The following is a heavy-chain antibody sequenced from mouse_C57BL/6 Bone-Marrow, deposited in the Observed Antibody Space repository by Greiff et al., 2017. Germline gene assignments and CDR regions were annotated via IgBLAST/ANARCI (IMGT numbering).Heavy chain of an antibody. Sequence: QVQLQQSGAELVRPGTSVKVSCKASGYAFTNYLIEWVKQRPGQGLEWIGVINPGSGGTNYNEKFKGKATLTVDTSSSTAYMQLSSLTSEDSAVYYCARNYDVGFAYWGQGTLVTVSA. V-gene: IGHV1-54*01. CDR3: ARNYDVGFAY. D-gene: IGHD2-4*01. CDR2: INPGSGGT. J-gene: IGHJ3*01. CDR1: GYAFTNYL.